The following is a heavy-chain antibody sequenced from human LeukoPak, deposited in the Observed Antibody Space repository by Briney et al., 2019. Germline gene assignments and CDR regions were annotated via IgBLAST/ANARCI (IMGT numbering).Heavy chain of an antibody. V-gene: IGHV3-23*01. J-gene: IGHJ4*02. CDR2: IAGNGAGT. Sequence: GGSLRLSCAASGFTFSIYAMSWVRQAPGRGLEWVSSIAGNGAGTFYTDSVKGRFTISRDNSKNTLFLQMNSLRAEDTAIYYCAKDRPNYYDSSGHYYRRNGDYWGQGTLVTVSS. CDR3: AKDRPNYYDSSGHYYRRNGDY. D-gene: IGHD3-22*01. CDR1: GFTFSIYA.